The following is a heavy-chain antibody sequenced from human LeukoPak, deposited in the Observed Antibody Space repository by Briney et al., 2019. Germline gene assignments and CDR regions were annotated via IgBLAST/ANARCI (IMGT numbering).Heavy chain of an antibody. Sequence: PSETLSLTCTVSGGSISSYYWSWIRQPPGKGLEWIGYIYYSGSTYYNPSLKTRVTISVDTSKTQFSLKLSSVTAADTAVYYCARDRGGSYSKGRFDYWGQGTLVTVSS. CDR2: IYYSGST. J-gene: IGHJ4*02. CDR1: GGSISSYY. D-gene: IGHD4-11*01. V-gene: IGHV4-59*12. CDR3: ARDRGGSYSKGRFDY.